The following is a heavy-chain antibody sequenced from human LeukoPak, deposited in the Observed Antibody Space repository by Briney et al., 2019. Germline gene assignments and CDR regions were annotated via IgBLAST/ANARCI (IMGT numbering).Heavy chain of an antibody. V-gene: IGHV4-59*01. CDR3: ARQYDNTGYYSNWFDP. J-gene: IGHJ5*02. CDR1: GDSIRSDY. Sequence: SETLSLTCTVSGDSIRSDYWAWIRQPPGKGLEWIGCIYYSGSTNYNPSLKSRVTISVDTSKNQFSLELTSVTAADTAIYYCARQYDNTGYYSNWFDPWGQGTLVTVSS. D-gene: IGHD3-22*01. CDR2: IYYSGST.